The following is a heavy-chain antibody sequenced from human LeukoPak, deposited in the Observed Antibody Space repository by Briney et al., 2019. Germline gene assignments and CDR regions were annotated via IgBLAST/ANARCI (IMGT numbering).Heavy chain of an antibody. D-gene: IGHD3-3*01. CDR1: GGSISSSSYY. CDR3: AGQYYDFWSGYYTPYYFDY. Sequence: SETLSLTCTVSGGSISSSSYYWGWIRQPPGKGLEWIGSIYYSGSTNYNPSLKSRVTISVDTSKNQFSLKLSSVTAADTAVYYCAGQYYDFWSGYYTPYYFDYWGQGTLVTVSS. CDR2: IYYSGST. V-gene: IGHV4-39*07. J-gene: IGHJ4*02.